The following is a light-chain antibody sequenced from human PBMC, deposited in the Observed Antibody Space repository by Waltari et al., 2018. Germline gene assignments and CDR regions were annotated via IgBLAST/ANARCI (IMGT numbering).Light chain of an antibody. Sequence: DIVMTQSPLSLPVTPGEPASISCRPSQSLLHSNGNHYLDWYLQKPGQSPQLLLYLGSYRASGVPERFSGSGSGTDFTLKISRVEAEDVGVYYCMQALQTPYTFGQGTKLEIK. CDR3: MQALQTPYT. J-gene: IGKJ2*01. V-gene: IGKV2-28*01. CDR1: QSLLHSNGNHY. CDR2: LGS.